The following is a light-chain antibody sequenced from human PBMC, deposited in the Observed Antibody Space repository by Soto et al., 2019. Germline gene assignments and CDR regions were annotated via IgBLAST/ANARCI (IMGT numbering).Light chain of an antibody. CDR1: QGIRSY. CDR2: GAS. Sequence: DIQLTQSPSFLSASVGDRVTITCRASQGIRSYLAWYQQRPGKAPELLIYGASTLRPGGASRFSGSGSGTEVTLTISRLQPEDFATYYCQQSYSTPYTFGQGTKLEIK. CDR3: QQSYSTPYT. J-gene: IGKJ2*01. V-gene: IGKV1-9*01.